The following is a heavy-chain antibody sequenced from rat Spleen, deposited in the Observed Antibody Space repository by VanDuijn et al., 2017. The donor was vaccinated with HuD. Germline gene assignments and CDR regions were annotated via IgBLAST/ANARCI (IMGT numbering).Heavy chain of an antibody. CDR1: GFTFRVYG. V-gene: IGHV5S13*01. CDR3: ASKDYGSFAY. Sequence: EVRLVESGGGSVQPGRSLKLSCAGSGFTFRVYGMAWVRQAPTKGLEWVASISTGGSYTFYRDSVKGRFTISRDNAKSSLHLQMDSLRSEDTATYYCASKDYGSFAYWGQGTLVTVSS. J-gene: IGHJ3*01. CDR2: ISTGGSYT. D-gene: IGHD1-7*01.